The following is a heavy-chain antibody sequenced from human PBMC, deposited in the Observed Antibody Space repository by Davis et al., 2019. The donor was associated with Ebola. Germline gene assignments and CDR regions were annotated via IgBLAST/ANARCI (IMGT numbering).Heavy chain of an antibody. CDR2: IYYSGIT. CDR3: ARGGYSSSYDY. D-gene: IGHD6-13*01. J-gene: IGHJ4*02. Sequence: SETLSLTCTVSGGSIISSSSYWGWIRQPPRKGLEWIGSIYYSGITYYNPSLKSRVTISVDTSKNQFSLKLRSVTAADTAVYYCARGGYSSSYDYWGQGTLVTVSS. CDR1: GGSIISSSSY. V-gene: IGHV4-39*01.